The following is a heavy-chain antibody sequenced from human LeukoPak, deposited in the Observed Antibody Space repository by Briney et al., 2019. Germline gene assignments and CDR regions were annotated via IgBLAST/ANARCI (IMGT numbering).Heavy chain of an antibody. J-gene: IGHJ6*03. V-gene: IGHV4-39*07. D-gene: IGHD6-13*01. CDR2: INHSGST. CDR3: ARRKQLSYYYYMDV. Sequence: SETLSLTCTVSGGSISSSSDHWGWIRQPPGKGLEWIGEINHSGSTNYNPSLKSRVTISVDTSKNQFSLKLSSVTAADTAVYYCARRKQLSYYYYMDVWGKGTTVTVSS. CDR1: GGSISSSSDH.